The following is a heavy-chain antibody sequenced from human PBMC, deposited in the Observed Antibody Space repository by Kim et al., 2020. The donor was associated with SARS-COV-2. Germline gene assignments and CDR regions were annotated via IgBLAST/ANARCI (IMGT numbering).Heavy chain of an antibody. V-gene: IGHV3-11*01. Sequence: GGSLRLSCAASEFPFSDYYFSWIRQAPGKGLEWISYISFSGNDVRYADSVQGRFTITRDHAKNSVDLQMDSLRGEDTAVYYCARGKTIFGVTARYNYMDVWGKGTSVTVSS. CDR1: EFPFSDYY. CDR3: ARGKTIFGVTARYNYMDV. J-gene: IGHJ6*03. D-gene: IGHD3-3*01. CDR2: ISFSGNDV.